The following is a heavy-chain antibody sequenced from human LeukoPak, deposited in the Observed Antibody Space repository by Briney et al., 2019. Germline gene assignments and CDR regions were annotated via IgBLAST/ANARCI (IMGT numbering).Heavy chain of an antibody. D-gene: IGHD4-17*01. CDR2: IRYDGSNK. V-gene: IGHV3-30*02. CDR1: GFTFSSYG. Sequence: GGSLRLSCAASGFTFSSYGMHWVRQAPGKGLEWVAFIRYDGSNKYYADSVKGRFTNSRDNSKNTLYLQMNSLRAEDTAVYYCAKGLPTGDYYAFDIWGQGTMVTVSS. CDR3: AKGLPTGDYYAFDI. J-gene: IGHJ3*02.